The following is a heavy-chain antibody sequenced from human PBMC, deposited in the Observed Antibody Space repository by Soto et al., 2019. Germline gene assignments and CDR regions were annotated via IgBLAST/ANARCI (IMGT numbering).Heavy chain of an antibody. CDR1: GGSISSGGYY. Sequence: SETLSLTCTVSGGSISSGGYYWSWIRQHPGKGLEWIGYIYYSGSTYYNPSLKSRVTISVDTSKNQFSLKLSSVTAADTAVYYCAAGYYYFYYFDYWGQGTLVTVSS. J-gene: IGHJ4*02. V-gene: IGHV4-31*03. D-gene: IGHD3-22*01. CDR3: AAGYYYFYYFDY. CDR2: IYYSGST.